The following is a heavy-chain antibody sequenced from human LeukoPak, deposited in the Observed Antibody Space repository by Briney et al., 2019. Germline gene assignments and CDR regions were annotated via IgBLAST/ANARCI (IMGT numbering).Heavy chain of an antibody. D-gene: IGHD2-21*01. J-gene: IGHJ4*02. CDR3: AKGGVIVFYYLDY. Sequence: GGSLRLSCAASGFTVSSNYMSWVRQAPGKGLEWVAVISYDGSNQYYADSVKGRFTISRDNSKNTLYLQMHSLRPEDTAVYYCAKGGVIVFYYLDYWGQGTLVTVSS. V-gene: IGHV3-30*18. CDR2: ISYDGSNQ. CDR1: GFTVSSNY.